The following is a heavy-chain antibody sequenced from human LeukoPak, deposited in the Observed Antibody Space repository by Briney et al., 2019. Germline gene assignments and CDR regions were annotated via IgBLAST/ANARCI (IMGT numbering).Heavy chain of an antibody. V-gene: IGHV4-38-2*01. D-gene: IGHD5-18*01. CDR2: IYHSGST. CDR1: GYSISSGYY. CDR3: ARQFSYGDGFDY. Sequence: SETLSLTCAVSGYSISSGYYWGWIRQPPGKGLEWIGSIYHSGSTYYHPSLKSRVTISLDTSKNHFSLKVTSVPAADTAVYYCARQFSYGDGFDYWGQGTLVTVSS. J-gene: IGHJ4*02.